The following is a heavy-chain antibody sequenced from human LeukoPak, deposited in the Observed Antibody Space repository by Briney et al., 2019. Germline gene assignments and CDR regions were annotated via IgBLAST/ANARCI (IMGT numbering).Heavy chain of an antibody. V-gene: IGHV3-48*03. Sequence: GGSLRLSCAASGFTFSSYEMNWVRQAPGKGLEWVSYISSSGSTIYYADSMKGRFTISRDNAKSSMYLEMNSLRAEDTAVYYCAREHWAAPDHWGQGTLVTVSP. D-gene: IGHD3-16*01. CDR2: ISSSGSTI. CDR1: GFTFSSYE. CDR3: AREHWAAPDH. J-gene: IGHJ4*02.